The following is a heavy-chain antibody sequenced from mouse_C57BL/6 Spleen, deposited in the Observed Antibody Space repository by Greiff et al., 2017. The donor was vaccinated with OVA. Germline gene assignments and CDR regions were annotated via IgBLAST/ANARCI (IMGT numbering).Heavy chain of an antibody. CDR1: GYTFTSYW. J-gene: IGHJ4*01. CDR2: IDPSDSYT. CDR3: ERITSYSITRRPSYAMDY. D-gene: IGHD2-3*01. V-gene: IGHV1-50*01. Sequence: QVQLQQPGAELVKPGASVKLSCKASGYTFTSYWMQWVKQRPGQGLEWIGEIDPSDSYTNYNQKFKGKATLTVDTSSSTAYMQLSSLTSDDSAVESCERITSYSITRRPSYAMDYWGQGTSVTVSS.